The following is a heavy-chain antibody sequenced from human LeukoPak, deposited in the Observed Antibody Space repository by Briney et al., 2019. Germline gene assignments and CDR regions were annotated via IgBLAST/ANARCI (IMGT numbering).Heavy chain of an antibody. CDR3: ATLWFGELGSWFDP. V-gene: IGHV4-4*02. CDR1: GGSISSSNW. Sequence: SETLFLTCAVSGGSISSSNWWSWVRQPPGKGLEWIGEIYHSGSTNYNPSLKSRVTISVDKSKNQFSLKLSSVTAADTAVYYCATLWFGELGSWFDPWGQGTLVTVSS. CDR2: IYHSGST. J-gene: IGHJ5*02. D-gene: IGHD3-10*01.